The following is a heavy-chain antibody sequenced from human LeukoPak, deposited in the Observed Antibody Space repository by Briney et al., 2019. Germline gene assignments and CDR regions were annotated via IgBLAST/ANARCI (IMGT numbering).Heavy chain of an antibody. Sequence: SETLSLTCTVSGGSISSSSYYWGWLRQPPGKGLEWIGSIYYSGSTYYNPSLKSRVTISVDTSKNQFSLKLSSVTAADTAVYYCARVVLWFGPYMDVWGKGTTVTVSS. CDR1: GGSISSSSYY. D-gene: IGHD3-10*01. CDR2: IYYSGST. J-gene: IGHJ6*03. CDR3: ARVVLWFGPYMDV. V-gene: IGHV4-39*07.